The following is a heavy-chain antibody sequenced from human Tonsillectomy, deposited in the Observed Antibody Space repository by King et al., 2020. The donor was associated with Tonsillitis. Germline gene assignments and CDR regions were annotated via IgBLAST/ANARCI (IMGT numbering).Heavy chain of an antibody. Sequence: QVQLVQSGAEVKKPGASVKVSCKASGYTFTSYDINWVRQATGQGLEWMGWMNPNSGNTGYAQKFQGRVTMTRNTSISTAYMELSSLRAEDTAVYYCARGFGRFGELLCTLGYWGQGTLVTVSS. CDR1: GYTFTSYD. CDR2: MNPNSGNT. D-gene: IGHD3-10*01. CDR3: ARGFGRFGELLCTLGY. J-gene: IGHJ4*02. V-gene: IGHV1-8*01.